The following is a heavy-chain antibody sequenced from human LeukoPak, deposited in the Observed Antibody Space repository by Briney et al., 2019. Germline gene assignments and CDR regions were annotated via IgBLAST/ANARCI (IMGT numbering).Heavy chain of an antibody. V-gene: IGHV1-2*07. Sequence: ASMKVSCKAFGYTFTGYYIQWVRQAPGQGLEWMGWINPNNGGTNFAHKFQGRVTMTRDTSISTAYMELSRLTSDDTAVYYCVRDSRLYSSSTSFDYWGQGTLVTVSS. CDR1: GYTFTGYY. CDR2: INPNNGGT. D-gene: IGHD6-6*01. CDR3: VRDSRLYSSSTSFDY. J-gene: IGHJ4*02.